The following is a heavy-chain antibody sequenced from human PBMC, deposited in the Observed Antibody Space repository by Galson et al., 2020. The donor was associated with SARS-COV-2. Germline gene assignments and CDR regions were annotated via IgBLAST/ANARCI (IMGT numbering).Heavy chain of an antibody. CDR2: IYHSGST. V-gene: IGHV4-4*02. Sequence: SETLSLTCAVSGGSISSSNWWSWVRQPPGKGLEWIGEIYHSGSTNYNPSLKSRVTISVDTSKNQFSLKLSSVTAADTAVYYCARDSVVVPAAIVGAPYYGMDVWGQETTVTVSS. D-gene: IGHD2-2*01. CDR1: GGSISSSNW. J-gene: IGHJ6*02. CDR3: ARDSVVVPAAIVGAPYYGMDV.